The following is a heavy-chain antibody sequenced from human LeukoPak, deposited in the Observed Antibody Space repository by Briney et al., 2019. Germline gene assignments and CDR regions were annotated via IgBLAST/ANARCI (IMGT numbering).Heavy chain of an antibody. V-gene: IGHV3-30*18. CDR1: GFIFSTYG. CDR2: VSNDGSNK. J-gene: IGHJ4*02. Sequence: PGGSLRLSCAASGFIFSTYGMHWVRQAPGRGLEWLAVVSNDGSNKYYPDSVKGRLTISRDNSKNTLYLQMNSLRAEDTAVYYCAKSHTSSGYYSFFDHWGRGTLVTVSS. D-gene: IGHD3-22*01. CDR3: AKSHTSSGYYSFFDH.